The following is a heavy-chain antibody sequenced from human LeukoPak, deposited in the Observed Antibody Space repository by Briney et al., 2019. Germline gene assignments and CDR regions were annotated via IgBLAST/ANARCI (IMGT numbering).Heavy chain of an antibody. CDR2: ISGSGGST. Sequence: PGGSLRLSCAASGFTFSSYDMHWVRQAPGKGLEWVSAISGSGGSTYYADSVKGRFTISRDNSKNTLYLQMNSLRAEDTAVYYCAKASGYSSGWYYFDYWGQGTLVTVSS. CDR1: GFTFSSYD. CDR3: AKASGYSSGWYYFDY. D-gene: IGHD6-19*01. J-gene: IGHJ4*02. V-gene: IGHV3-23*01.